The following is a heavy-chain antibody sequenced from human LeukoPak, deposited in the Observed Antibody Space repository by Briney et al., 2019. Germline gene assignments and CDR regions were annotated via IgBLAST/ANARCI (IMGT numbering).Heavy chain of an antibody. CDR1: GGSISSYY. Sequence: SETLSLTCTVSGGSISSYYWSWIRQPPGKGLEWIGYIYYSGSTNYNPSLKRRVTISVDTSKNQFSLKLSSVTAADTAVYYCARTTEGYCRGRSCYSYYYYMDVWGKGTTVTVSS. CDR3: ARTTEGYCRGRSCYSYYYYMDV. CDR2: IYYSGST. J-gene: IGHJ6*03. V-gene: IGHV4-59*01. D-gene: IGHD2-15*01.